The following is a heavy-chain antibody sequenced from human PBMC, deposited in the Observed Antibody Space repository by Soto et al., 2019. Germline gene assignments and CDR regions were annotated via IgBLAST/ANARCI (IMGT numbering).Heavy chain of an antibody. CDR1: GGSISSYY. V-gene: IGHV4-59*08. CDR2: IYFSGGT. J-gene: IGHJ5*02. D-gene: IGHD3-3*02. CDR3: ASPKIAFYNWFDP. Sequence: SETLSLTCTVSGGSISSYYWSWIRQPPGKGLEWIGYIYFSGGTNYNPSLKSRVTISVDTSKNQFSLKLSSVTAADTAVYYCASPKIAFYNWFDPWGQGTLVTVSS.